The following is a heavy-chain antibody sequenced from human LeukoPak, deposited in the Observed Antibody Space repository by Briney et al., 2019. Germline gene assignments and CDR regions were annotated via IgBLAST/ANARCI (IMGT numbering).Heavy chain of an antibody. D-gene: IGHD3-22*01. CDR3: AKDGPSRPNYYDSSGYLDY. CDR1: GFTFSSYT. J-gene: IGHJ4*02. CDR2: ISSGSRSI. V-gene: IGHV3-21*01. Sequence: PGGSLRLSCAASGFTFSSYTMNWVRQAPGKGLEWVSSISSGSRSIFYADSVKGRFTISRDNSKNTLYLQMNSLRAEDTAVYYCAKDGPSRPNYYDSSGYLDYWGQGTLVTVSS.